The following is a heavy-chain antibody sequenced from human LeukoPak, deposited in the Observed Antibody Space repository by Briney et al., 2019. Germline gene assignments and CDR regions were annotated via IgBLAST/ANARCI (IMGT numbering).Heavy chain of an antibody. CDR1: EFTFSDYY. D-gene: IGHD5-18*01. Sequence: GGSLRLSCAASEFTFSDYYMSWVRQAPGKGLEWVANIKQDGSEKYYVDSVRGRFTVSRDNAKNSLFLQMNSLRAEDTAVYYCARDLDHTAGDYWGQGTLVTVSS. J-gene: IGHJ4*02. CDR2: IKQDGSEK. CDR3: ARDLDHTAGDY. V-gene: IGHV3-7*01.